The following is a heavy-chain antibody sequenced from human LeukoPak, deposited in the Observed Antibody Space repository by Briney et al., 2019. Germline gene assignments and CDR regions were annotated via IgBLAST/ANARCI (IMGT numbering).Heavy chain of an antibody. Sequence: SETLSLTCTVSGGSISSGGYYWTWIRQPPGKGLEWIGEINHSGSTNYNPSLKSRVTISVDTSKNQFSLKLSSVTAADTAVYYCARAGDYDYWGQGTLVTVSS. CDR2: INHSGST. CDR3: ARAGDYDY. V-gene: IGHV4-39*07. J-gene: IGHJ4*02. CDR1: GGSISSGGYY.